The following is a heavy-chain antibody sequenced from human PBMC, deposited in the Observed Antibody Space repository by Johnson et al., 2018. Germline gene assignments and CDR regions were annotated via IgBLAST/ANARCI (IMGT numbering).Heavy chain of an antibody. J-gene: IGHJ6*03. CDR3: AKGYCSSTRCQLEYYYHVDV. V-gene: IGHV3-30*18. Sequence: QVQLVESGGGLVQPGRSLRLSCAASGFSFSNYGMHWVRQAPGKGLEWAAVISYDGSNKYYADSVRGRFTISRDNSKNTLYLQMNRLRVEDTAVYYWAKGYCSSTRCQLEYYYHVDVWGKGTTVTVSS. CDR2: ISYDGSNK. D-gene: IGHD2-2*01. CDR1: GFSFSNYG.